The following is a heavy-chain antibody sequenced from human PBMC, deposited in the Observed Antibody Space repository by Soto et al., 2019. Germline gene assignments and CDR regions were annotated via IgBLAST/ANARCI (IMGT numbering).Heavy chain of an antibody. Sequence: QVQLVQSGAEVKEPGSSVRVSCKASGGTFDNFIMNWVRQTPGQGLEWMGGIVPMLGTPTYAEKFKGRVTISATGSTSTMYMDVTSLRSEDTAIYYCARNGTYSTSLSQYSGMDVWGQGTRVTVSS. D-gene: IGHD2-2*01. CDR1: GGTFDNFI. V-gene: IGHV1-69*01. J-gene: IGHJ6*01. CDR3: ARNGTYSTSLSQYSGMDV. CDR2: IVPMLGTP.